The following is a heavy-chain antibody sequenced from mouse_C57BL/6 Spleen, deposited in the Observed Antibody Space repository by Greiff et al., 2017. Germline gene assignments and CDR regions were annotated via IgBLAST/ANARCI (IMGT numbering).Heavy chain of an antibody. Sequence: VQLQPSGAELVRPGASVTLSCKASGYTFTDYEMHWVKQTPVHGLEWIGAIDPETGGTAYNQKFKGKAILTADKSSSTAYMELRSLTSEDSAVYYCTRTTVVAKGWYFDVWGTGTTVTVSS. CDR1: GYTFTDYE. V-gene: IGHV1-15*01. D-gene: IGHD1-1*01. CDR3: TRTTVVAKGWYFDV. J-gene: IGHJ1*03. CDR2: IDPETGGT.